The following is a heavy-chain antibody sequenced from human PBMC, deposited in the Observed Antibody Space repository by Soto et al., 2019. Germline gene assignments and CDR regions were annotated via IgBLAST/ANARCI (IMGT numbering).Heavy chain of an antibody. CDR1: GYTFSSFG. CDR3: ARDRDWNLDF. V-gene: IGHV1-18*01. Sequence: QIQLVQSEAEVKKPGASVQVSCKASGYTFSSFGFSWVRQAPGQGLEWMGWSYIDDTKHAKNFTGRVTMTTDTSTNTVYMELRSLGSHETAVDYCARDRDWNLDFWFQGTPVTVST. J-gene: IGHJ4*02. D-gene: IGHD1-1*01. CDR2: SYIDDT.